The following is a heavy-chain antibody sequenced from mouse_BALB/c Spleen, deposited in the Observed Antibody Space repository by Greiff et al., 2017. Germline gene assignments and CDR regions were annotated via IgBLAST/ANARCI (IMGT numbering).Heavy chain of an antibody. CDR3: ARGAYYGNWGFAY. Sequence: VQLQQSGPELVKPGASVKISCKASGYTFTDYNMHWVKQSHGKSLEWIGYIYPYNGGTGYNQKFKSKATLTVDNSSSTAYMELRSLTSEDSAVYYCARGAYYGNWGFAYWGQGTLVTVSA. CDR2: IYPYNGGT. D-gene: IGHD2-10*01. J-gene: IGHJ3*01. V-gene: IGHV1S29*02. CDR1: GYTFTDYN.